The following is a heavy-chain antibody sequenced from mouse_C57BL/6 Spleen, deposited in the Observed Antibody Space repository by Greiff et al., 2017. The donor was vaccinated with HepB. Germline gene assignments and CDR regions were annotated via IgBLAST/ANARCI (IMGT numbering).Heavy chain of an antibody. CDR1: GFTFSSYA. CDR3: TRERDYGNYGGYFDY. Sequence: EVNVVESGEGLVKPGGSLKLSCAASGFTFSSYAMSWVRQTPEKRLEWVAYISSGGDYIYYADTVKGRFTISRDNARNTLYLQMSSLKSEDTAMYYCTRERDYGNYGGYFDYWGQGTTLTVSS. CDR2: ISSGGDYI. D-gene: IGHD2-1*01. V-gene: IGHV5-9-1*02. J-gene: IGHJ2*01.